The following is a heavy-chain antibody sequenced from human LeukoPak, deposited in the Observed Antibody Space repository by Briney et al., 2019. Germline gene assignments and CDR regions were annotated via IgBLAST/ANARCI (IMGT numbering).Heavy chain of an antibody. J-gene: IGHJ6*02. V-gene: IGHV4-34*01. Sequence: PSETLSLTCAVFGGSFSGYYWSWIRQPPGKGLEWIGEINHSGSTNYNPSLKSRVTISVDTSKNQFSLKLSSVTAADTAVYYCARGGRMRYYYYGIDVWGQGTTVTVSS. CDR1: GGSFSGYY. D-gene: IGHD2-15*01. CDR2: INHSGST. CDR3: ARGGRMRYYYYGIDV.